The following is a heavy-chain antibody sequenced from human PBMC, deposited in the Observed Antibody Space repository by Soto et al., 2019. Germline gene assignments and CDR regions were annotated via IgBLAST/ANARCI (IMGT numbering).Heavy chain of an antibody. J-gene: IGHJ4*02. V-gene: IGHV1-46*01. D-gene: IGHD3-3*02. Sequence: ASRQVSCKSSGYTFTRYYMHWVRQGPVQVLEWMGIINPSGGSTSYAQKFQGRVTMTRDTSTSTVYMELSSLRSEDTAVYYCARLTDPYLDERISDYWGQENLVTGSS. CDR2: INPSGGST. CDR1: GYTFTRYY. CDR3: ARLTDPYLDERISDY.